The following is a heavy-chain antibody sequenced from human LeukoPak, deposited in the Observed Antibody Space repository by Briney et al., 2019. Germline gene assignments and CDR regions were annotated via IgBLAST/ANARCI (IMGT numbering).Heavy chain of an antibody. Sequence: ASETLSLTCTVSGGSINSGTDYWSWIRQPAGKGLEWIGHTFSSGSTNYNPSLKSRVTISVDTSKNQFSLSLTSVTAADTAIYYCAKTWSGTFHIWDQGTMVTVSS. D-gene: IGHD2-15*01. CDR2: TFSSGST. V-gene: IGHV4-61*09. J-gene: IGHJ3*02. CDR3: AKTWSGTFHI. CDR1: GGSINSGTDY.